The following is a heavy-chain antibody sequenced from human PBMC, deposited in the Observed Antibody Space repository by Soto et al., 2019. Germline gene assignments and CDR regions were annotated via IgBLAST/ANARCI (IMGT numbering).Heavy chain of an antibody. J-gene: IGHJ5*02. CDR1: GGSFSGYY. V-gene: IGHV4-34*01. CDR2: INHSGST. D-gene: IGHD2-2*01. CDR3: ARFVRFFCSNGCLQDWFDT. Sequence: SETLSLTCAVYGGSFSGYYWSWIRQPPGKGLEWIGEINHSGSTNYNPSLKSRVTISVDTSKNQFSLKLSSVTAADTAVYYCARFVRFFCSNGCLQDWFDTRAQRTPVTVSA.